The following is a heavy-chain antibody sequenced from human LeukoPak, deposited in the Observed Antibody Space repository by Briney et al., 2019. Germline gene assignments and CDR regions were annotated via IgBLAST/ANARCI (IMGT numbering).Heavy chain of an antibody. CDR1: GFTFSSYA. CDR3: AMNWNCDY. J-gene: IGHJ4*02. D-gene: IGHD1-1*01. V-gene: IGHV3-64D*09. Sequence: GGSLRLSCSASGFTFSSYAMLWVRQAPGKGLECVSAISSGGSTHHADSVKGRFTISRDDSENTLYLQMSSLRAEDTAVYYCAMNWNCDYWGQGTLVTVSS. CDR2: ISSGGST.